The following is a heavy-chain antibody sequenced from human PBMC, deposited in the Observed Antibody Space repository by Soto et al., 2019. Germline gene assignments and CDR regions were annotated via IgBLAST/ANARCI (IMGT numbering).Heavy chain of an antibody. D-gene: IGHD6-19*01. CDR2: ISWNSGSI. CDR3: AKDRRLVLSIYSDY. CDR1: GFTFDDYA. J-gene: IGHJ4*02. Sequence: EVQLVESGGGLVQPGRSLRLSCAASGFTFDDYAMHWVRQAPGKGLEWVSGISWNSGSIGYPDSVKGRFTISRDNPKKSLFPQMNSLRAADTALYYCAKDRRLVLSIYSDYWGQGTLVTVAS. V-gene: IGHV3-9*01.